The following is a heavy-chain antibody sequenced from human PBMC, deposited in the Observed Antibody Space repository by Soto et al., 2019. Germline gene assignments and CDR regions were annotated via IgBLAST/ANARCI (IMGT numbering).Heavy chain of an antibody. CDR3: ARLYDFWSGSGSGYYYYYMDV. V-gene: IGHV4-59*08. CDR2: IYYSGST. J-gene: IGHJ6*03. Sequence: KPSETLSLACTVSGGSISSYYWSWIRQPPGKGLERIGYIYYSGSTNYNPSLKSRVTISVDTSKNQFSLKLSSVTAADTAVYYCARLYDFWSGSGSGYYYYYMDVWGKGTTVTVSS. CDR1: GGSISSYY. D-gene: IGHD3-3*01.